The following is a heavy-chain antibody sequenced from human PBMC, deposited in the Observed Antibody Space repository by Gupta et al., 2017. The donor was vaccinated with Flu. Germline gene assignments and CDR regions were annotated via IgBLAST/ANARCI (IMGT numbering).Heavy chain of an antibody. J-gene: IGHJ4*02. Sequence: QVQLVQSGAEVQKHGASVKVSCQASGYTFPGPTIHWVRQAPGQGLEWMGRINPNSGGTIYAQKFQGRVTMTRDTSFNTAYMELGSLKFDDSAMYYCARTWIQEWTPDFDYWGQGTLVTVSS. CDR2: INPNSGGT. CDR1: GYTFPGPT. V-gene: IGHV1-2*02. CDR3: ARTWIQEWTPDFDY. D-gene: IGHD5-18*01.